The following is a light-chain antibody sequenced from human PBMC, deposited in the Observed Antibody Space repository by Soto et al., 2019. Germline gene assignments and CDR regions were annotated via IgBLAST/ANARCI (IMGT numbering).Light chain of an antibody. CDR3: CSYAGSSTCV. CDR2: EVS. J-gene: IGLJ1*01. V-gene: IGLV2-23*02. CDR1: SSDVGSYNL. Sequence: QSALTQPASVSGSPGQSITISCTGTSSDVGSYNLVTWYQQHPGKAPKLMIYEVSKRPSRVSNRFSGSKSGNTASLTISGLQAEDEADYYCCSYAGSSTCVFGTGTRSPS.